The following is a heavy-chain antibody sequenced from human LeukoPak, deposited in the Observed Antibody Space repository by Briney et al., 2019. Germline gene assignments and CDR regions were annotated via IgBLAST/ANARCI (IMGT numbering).Heavy chain of an antibody. CDR1: GFTFSSYW. Sequence: PGGSLRLSCAASGFTFSSYWMHWVRQAPGKGLVWVSRINSDGSSTSYADSVRGRFSISRDNAKNTLYLQMNSLRAEDTAVYYCAKGEGFLAGPPFDYWGQGTLVTVSS. CDR2: INSDGSST. CDR3: AKGEGFLAGPPFDY. D-gene: IGHD3-3*01. J-gene: IGHJ4*02. V-gene: IGHV3-74*01.